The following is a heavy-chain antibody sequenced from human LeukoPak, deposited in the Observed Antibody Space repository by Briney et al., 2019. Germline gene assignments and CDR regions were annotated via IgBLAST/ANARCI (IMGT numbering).Heavy chain of an antibody. V-gene: IGHV4-59*01. Sequence: SETLSLTCAVSVGSLSSDYRSWVPQRPGKGLEWVGYIYYNGSTKYNPSLKSRVTIAVDTSKDQFSLKLSSVTAADTAVYYCARVTYYYDSSGYYFDYWGQGTLVTVSS. CDR3: ARVTYYYDSSGYYFDY. CDR1: VGSLSSDY. D-gene: IGHD3-22*01. J-gene: IGHJ4*02. CDR2: IYYNGST.